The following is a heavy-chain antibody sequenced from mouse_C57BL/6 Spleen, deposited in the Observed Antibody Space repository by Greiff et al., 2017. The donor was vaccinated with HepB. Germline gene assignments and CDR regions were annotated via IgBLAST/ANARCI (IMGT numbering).Heavy chain of an antibody. CDR1: GYTFTSYW. J-gene: IGHJ2*01. D-gene: IGHD1-1*01. Sequence: QVQLQQPGAELVKPGASVKLSCKASGYTFTSYWMQWVKQRPGQGLEWIGEIDPSDSYNNYNQKFKGKATLTVDTSSSTAYMQRSSLTSEDSAVYYGARRVLTAVVATDYWGQGTTLTVSS. CDR2: IDPSDSYN. V-gene: IGHV1-50*01. CDR3: ARRVLTAVVATDY.